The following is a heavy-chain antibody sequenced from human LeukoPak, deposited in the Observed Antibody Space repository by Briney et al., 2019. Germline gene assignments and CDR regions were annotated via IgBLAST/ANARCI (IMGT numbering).Heavy chain of an antibody. Sequence: SVKVSCKASGGTFSSYAISWVRQAPGQGLEWMGGIIPIFGTADYAQKFQGRVTITADESTSTAYMELSSLRSEDTAVYYCARDLLTATVTNFAFDIWGQGTMATVSS. D-gene: IGHD4-17*01. J-gene: IGHJ3*02. CDR1: GGTFSSYA. CDR3: ARDLLTATVTNFAFDI. V-gene: IGHV1-69*13. CDR2: IIPIFGTA.